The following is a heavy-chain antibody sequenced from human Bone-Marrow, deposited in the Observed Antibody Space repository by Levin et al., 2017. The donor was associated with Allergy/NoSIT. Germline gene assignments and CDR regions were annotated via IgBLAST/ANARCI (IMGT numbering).Heavy chain of an antibody. J-gene: IGHJ4*02. D-gene: IGHD5-24*01. CDR1: GGSTTSDF. CDR2: LSYGDSI. CDR3: ARGRDGYRWVGPYYFDS. V-gene: IGHV4-59*01. Sequence: SETLSLTCTVSGGSTTSDFWSWIRQPPGKGLEWIGYLSYGDSIKYNPSLESRVTISVDTSKFQFSLKMTSVTAADTGVYYGARGRDGYRWVGPYYFDSWGQGNLVIVSS.